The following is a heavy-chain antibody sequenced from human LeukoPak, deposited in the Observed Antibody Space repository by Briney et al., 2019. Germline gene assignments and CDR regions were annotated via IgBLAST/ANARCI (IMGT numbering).Heavy chain of an antibody. CDR3: ARGRFSGGNLDY. D-gene: IGHD2-15*01. Sequence: SQTLSLTCTVSGGSISSGDYYWSWIRQPPGKGLEWIGYIYHSGSTNYNPSLKSRVTISVDTSKNQFSLKLSSVTAADTAVYYCARGRFSGGNLDYWGQGTLVTVSS. J-gene: IGHJ4*02. V-gene: IGHV4-30-2*01. CDR1: GGSISSGDYY. CDR2: IYHSGST.